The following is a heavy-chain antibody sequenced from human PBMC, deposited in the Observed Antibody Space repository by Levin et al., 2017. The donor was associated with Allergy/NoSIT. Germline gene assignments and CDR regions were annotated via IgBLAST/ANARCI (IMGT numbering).Heavy chain of an antibody. V-gene: IGHV1-2*02. J-gene: IGHJ6*03. CDR2: INPNSGGT. CDR1: GYTFTGYY. Sequence: GASVKVSCKASGYTFTGYYMHWVRQAPGQGLEWMGWINPNSGGTNYAQKFQGRVTMTRDTSISTAYMELSRLRSDDTAVYFCARVDGVRFGDALNYMDVWGKGTTVTVSS. CDR3: ARVDGVRFGDALNYMDV. D-gene: IGHD3-10*01.